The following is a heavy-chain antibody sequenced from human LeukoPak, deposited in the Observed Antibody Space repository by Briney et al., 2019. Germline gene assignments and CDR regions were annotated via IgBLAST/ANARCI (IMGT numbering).Heavy chain of an antibody. V-gene: IGHV4-34*01. CDR3: ARGNIVVVVAATYPNWFDP. CDR1: GGSISRGGYS. CDR2: INHSGST. Sequence: SETLSLTCAVSGGSISRGGYSWSWIRQPPGKGLEWIGEINHSGSTNYNPSLKSRVTISVDTSKNQFSLKLSSVTAADTAVYYCARGNIVVVVAATYPNWFDPWGQGTLVTVSS. D-gene: IGHD2-15*01. J-gene: IGHJ5*02.